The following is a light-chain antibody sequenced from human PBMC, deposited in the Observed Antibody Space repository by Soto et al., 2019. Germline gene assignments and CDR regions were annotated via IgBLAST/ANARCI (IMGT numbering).Light chain of an antibody. CDR3: CSYAGSSTSLV. CDR2: KGS. J-gene: IGLJ2*01. Sequence: QSALTQPASVSGSPGQSITISCTGTSSDVGSYNLVSWYQQHPGKAPKLMIYKGSKRPSGVSNRFSGSKSGNTASLTISGLQAEDEADYYCCSYAGSSTSLVFGGGTKLTVL. V-gene: IGLV2-23*01. CDR1: SSDVGSYNL.